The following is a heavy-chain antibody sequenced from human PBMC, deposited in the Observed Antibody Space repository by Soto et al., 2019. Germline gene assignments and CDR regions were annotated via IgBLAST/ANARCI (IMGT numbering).Heavy chain of an antibody. CDR2: INPSGDTT. V-gene: IGHV1-46*01. CDR3: ARDRCTSPNCYFEHEMDV. Sequence: QVQLVPSGAEMRKPGASVTVSCKASAYAVTSHYMHWVRQASGQGLEWMGIINPSGDTTSYAQRFQGRVTMISETSTSTVYLELSSLRSADTAVYYCARDRCTSPNCYFEHEMDVWGQGTTVTVSS. CDR1: AYAVTSHY. D-gene: IGHD2-2*01. J-gene: IGHJ6*02.